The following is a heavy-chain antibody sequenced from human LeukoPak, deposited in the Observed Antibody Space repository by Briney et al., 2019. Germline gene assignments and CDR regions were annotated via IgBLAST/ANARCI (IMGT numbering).Heavy chain of an antibody. J-gene: IGHJ4*02. V-gene: IGHV3-21*01. CDR3: ARGLNRFSSSWYRLAY. D-gene: IGHD6-13*01. CDR1: GFTFTNYT. Sequence: PGGSLRLSCVASGFTFTNYTMNWVRQAPGKGLEWVSSISSNSNNIHYVGSLKGRFTVSRDNVKNSLYLQMNSLRVEDTAVYYCARGLNRFSSSWYRLAYWGQGTLVTVSS. CDR2: ISSNSNNI.